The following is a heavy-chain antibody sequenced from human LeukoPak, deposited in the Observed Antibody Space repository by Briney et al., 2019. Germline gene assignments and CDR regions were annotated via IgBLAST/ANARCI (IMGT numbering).Heavy chain of an antibody. CDR3: ARDAGGFGELVY. CDR1: RFMLSTYW. J-gene: IGHJ4*02. Sequence: GGPLRLSCAASRFMLSTYWTSWVRQAPGKGLEWVANIKQDGSDKYYVDSVKGRFTISRDNAKNSLYLQMDSLRAEDTALYYCARDAGGFGELVYWGQGTLVTVSS. CDR2: IKQDGSDK. V-gene: IGHV3-7*01. D-gene: IGHD3-10*01.